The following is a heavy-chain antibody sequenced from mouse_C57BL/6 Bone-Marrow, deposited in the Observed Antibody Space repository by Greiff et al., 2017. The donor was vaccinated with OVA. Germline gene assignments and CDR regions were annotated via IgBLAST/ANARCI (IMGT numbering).Heavy chain of an antibody. J-gene: IGHJ2*01. CDR2: ISSGGDYI. CDR3: TRDDEYDYFDY. V-gene: IGHV5-9-1*02. D-gene: IGHD2-3*01. Sequence: EVMLVESGEGLVKPGGSLKLSCAASGFTFSSYAMSWVRQTPETRLEWVAYISSGGDYIYYADTVKGRFTISRDNARNTLYLQMSSLKSEDTAMYYCTRDDEYDYFDYWGQGTTLTVSS. CDR1: GFTFSSYA.